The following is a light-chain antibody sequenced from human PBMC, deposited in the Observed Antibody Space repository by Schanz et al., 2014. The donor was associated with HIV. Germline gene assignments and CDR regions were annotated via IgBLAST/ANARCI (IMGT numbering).Light chain of an antibody. CDR2: EMH. CDR1: SSDIGGY. CDR3: TSSGGTNNFVI. Sequence: QSALTQPPSASGSPGQSVTISCTGTSSDIGGYVSWYQHHSGKAPKLLISEMHRRPSGVPDRFSGSRSGNTASLTVSDLQAEDEADYYCTSSGGTNNFVIFGGGTKVTVL. V-gene: IGLV2-8*01. J-gene: IGLJ2*01.